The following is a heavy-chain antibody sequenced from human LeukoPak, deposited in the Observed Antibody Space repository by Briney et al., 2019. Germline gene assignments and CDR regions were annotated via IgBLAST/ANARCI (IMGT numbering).Heavy chain of an antibody. CDR1: GYTFTSYG. V-gene: IGHV1-18*01. CDR2: ISAYNGNT. D-gene: IGHD3-22*01. Sequence: ASVKVSCKASGYTFTSYGISWVRQAPGQGLEWMGCISAYNGNTNYAQKLQGRVTMTTDTSTSTAYMELRSLRSDDTAVYYCARRAYYYDSSGYYYYDYWGQGTLVTVSS. J-gene: IGHJ4*02. CDR3: ARRAYYYDSSGYYYYDY.